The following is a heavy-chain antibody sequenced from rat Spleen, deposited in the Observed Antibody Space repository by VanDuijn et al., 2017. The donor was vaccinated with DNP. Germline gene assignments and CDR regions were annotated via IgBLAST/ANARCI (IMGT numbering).Heavy chain of an antibody. V-gene: IGHV5-34*01. D-gene: IGHD1-2*01. CDR2: ISRSGSYI. CDR3: VRDSANSNIRYYFDY. CDR1: GFPFTNYG. J-gene: IGHJ2*01. Sequence: EVQLVESGGGLVQPGRSLQLSCLASGFPFTNYGIGWVRQAPGKGPAWVASISRSGSYIYYADTVKGRFTISRDNAKNPQYLQMNSLRSEDTATYYCVRDSANSNIRYYFDYWGQGAMVTVSS.